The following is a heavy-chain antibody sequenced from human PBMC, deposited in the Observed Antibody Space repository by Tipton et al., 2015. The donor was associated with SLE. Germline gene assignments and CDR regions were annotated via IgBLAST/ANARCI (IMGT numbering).Heavy chain of an antibody. CDR3: AGLYSSSWPEGY. CDR1: GFTFSSYW. V-gene: IGHV3-74*01. D-gene: IGHD6-13*01. Sequence: GSLRLSCAASGFTFSSYWMHWVRQAPGKGLVWVSRINSDGSSTSYADSVKGRFTISRDNAKNTLYLQMNSLRAEDTAVYYCAGLYSSSWPEGYWGQGTLVTVSS. CDR2: INSDGSST. J-gene: IGHJ4*02.